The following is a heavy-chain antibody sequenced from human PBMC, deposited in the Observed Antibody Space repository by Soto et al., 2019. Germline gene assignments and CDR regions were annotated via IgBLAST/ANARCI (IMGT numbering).Heavy chain of an antibody. J-gene: IGHJ5*01. Sequence: SVKVSCKASGAIFSSYAVSWVRQVPGQGLEWMGGIIPIFATPKYGQNFQDRVTITADESTSTAYMELSSLRSDDTAVYYCARARYGDFVTWFDSWGQGTPVTVSS. CDR1: GAIFSSYA. D-gene: IGHD4-17*01. CDR2: IIPIFATP. CDR3: ARARYGDFVTWFDS. V-gene: IGHV1-69*13.